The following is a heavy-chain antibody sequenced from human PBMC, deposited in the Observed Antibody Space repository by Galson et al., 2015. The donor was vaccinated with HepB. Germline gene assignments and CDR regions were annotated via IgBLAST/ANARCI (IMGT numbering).Heavy chain of an antibody. CDR3: ARVTMVWGVSNGQYDY. J-gene: IGHJ4*02. V-gene: IGHV3-23*01. Sequence: SLRLSCAVSGFTLSNSATGWVRQAPGKGPAWVSIIRDGSTHYADSVTGRFTISRDTSKSTFYLHMSNLRVEDTAIYYCARVTMVWGVSNGQYDYWGRGTLVTVSS. D-gene: IGHD3-10*01. CDR2: IRDGST. CDR1: GFTLSNSA.